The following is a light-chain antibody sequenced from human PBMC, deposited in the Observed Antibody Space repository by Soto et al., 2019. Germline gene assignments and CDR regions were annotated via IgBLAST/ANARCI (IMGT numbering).Light chain of an antibody. J-gene: IGKJ3*01. V-gene: IGKV1-27*01. CDR1: QGISNY. CDR3: QKYNNAPPFT. CDR2: AAS. Sequence: DIQMTQSPSSLSASVGDRVTITCRASQGISNYLAWYQQKPGKVPKLLMYAASTLQSGVPSRFSGSGSGTDFTLTISSLQPEDVATYYCQKYNNAPPFTFGPGTKVDIK.